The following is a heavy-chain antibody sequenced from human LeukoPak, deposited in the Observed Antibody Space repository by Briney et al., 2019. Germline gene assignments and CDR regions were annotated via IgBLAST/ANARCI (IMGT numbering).Heavy chain of an antibody. CDR3: ARFVLAVTPYFDY. CDR1: GVSVSSSDFY. V-gene: IGHV4-61*08. D-gene: IGHD4-17*01. J-gene: IGHJ4*02. CDR2: ISYSGST. Sequence: SETLSLTCTVSGVSVSSSDFYWGWLRQPPGKGLEWIGYISYSGSTNYNPSLKSRVTISVDTSMNQFSLKVSSVTAADTAVYYCARFVLAVTPYFDYWGQGTLVTVSS.